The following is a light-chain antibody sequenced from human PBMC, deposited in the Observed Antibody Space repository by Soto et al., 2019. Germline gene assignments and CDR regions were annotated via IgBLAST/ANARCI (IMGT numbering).Light chain of an antibody. Sequence: QSVLTQPPSASGTPGQRGTLSFSGSSSNIGSNTVNWYQQLPGTAPKLLIYSTNQRPSGVPSRFSGSKSGTSASRAISGLQYEDEAYYYCAAWEDSLNGYYVFGTGTKLTVL. CDR1: SSNIGSNT. CDR3: AAWEDSLNGYYV. CDR2: STN. J-gene: IGLJ1*01. V-gene: IGLV1-44*01.